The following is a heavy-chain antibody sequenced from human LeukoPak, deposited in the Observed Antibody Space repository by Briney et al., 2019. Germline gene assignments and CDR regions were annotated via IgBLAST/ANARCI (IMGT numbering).Heavy chain of an antibody. V-gene: IGHV3-30*03. Sequence: GGSLRLSCAASGFTFSSYGMHWVRQAPGKGLEWVAVISYDGSNKYYADSVKGRFTISRDNAKNSLYLQMNSLRAEDTAVYYCARDDGFDYWGQGTLVTVSS. CDR3: ARDDGFDY. CDR2: ISYDGSNK. CDR1: GFTFSSYG. J-gene: IGHJ4*02.